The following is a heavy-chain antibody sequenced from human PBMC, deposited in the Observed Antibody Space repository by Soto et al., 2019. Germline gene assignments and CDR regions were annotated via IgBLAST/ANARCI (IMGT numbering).Heavy chain of an antibody. D-gene: IGHD3-3*01. Sequence: SETLSLTCTVSGGSISSSSYYWGWIRQPPGKGLEWIGSIYYSGSTYYNPSLKSRVTRSVDTSKNQFSLKLSSVTAADTAVYYCARQGRVTIFGVVRNWFDPWGQGTLVTVSS. CDR2: IYYSGST. CDR1: GGSISSSSYY. J-gene: IGHJ5*02. CDR3: ARQGRVTIFGVVRNWFDP. V-gene: IGHV4-39*01.